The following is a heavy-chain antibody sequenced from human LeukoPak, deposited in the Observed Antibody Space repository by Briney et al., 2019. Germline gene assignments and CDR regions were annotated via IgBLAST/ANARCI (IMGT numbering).Heavy chain of an antibody. D-gene: IGHD3-22*01. V-gene: IGHV3-66*03. Sequence: GGSLRLSCTVSGFTVSSNSMSWVRQAPGKGLEWVSFIYSDNTHYSDSVKGRFTISRDNSKNTLYLQMNSLRAEDTAVYYCAKDSVRYYDSSGYRAPTFDYWGQGTLVTVSS. J-gene: IGHJ4*02. CDR3: AKDSVRYYDSSGYRAPTFDY. CDR1: GFTVSSNS. CDR2: IYSDNT.